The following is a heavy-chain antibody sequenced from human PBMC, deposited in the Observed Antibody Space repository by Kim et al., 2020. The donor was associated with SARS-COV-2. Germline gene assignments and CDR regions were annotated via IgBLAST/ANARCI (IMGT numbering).Heavy chain of an antibody. Sequence: GGSLRLSCAASGFIFSNYGMHWVRQAPGKGLEWVAVISYHASNKYYGDSVRGRFTISRDNLKNTLYLQMDSLRADDTAVYYCARVPHQGANAAFDIWGQGKMDTVSS. J-gene: IGHJ3*02. CDR2: ISYHASNK. CDR1: GFIFSNYG. CDR3: ARVPHQGANAAFDI. V-gene: IGHV3-33*05.